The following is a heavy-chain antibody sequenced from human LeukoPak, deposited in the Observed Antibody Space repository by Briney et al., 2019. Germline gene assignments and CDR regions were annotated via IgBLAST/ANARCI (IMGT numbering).Heavy chain of an antibody. CDR1: GGSFSGYY. Sequence: PSETLSLTCAVYGGSFSGYYWSWIRQPPGKGLEWIGEINHSGSTNYNPSLKSRVTISVDTSKNQFSLKLSSVTAADTAVYYCARRNYDYVWGSYRPNYFDYWGQGTLVTVSS. V-gene: IGHV4-34*01. J-gene: IGHJ4*02. D-gene: IGHD3-16*02. CDR3: ARRNYDYVWGSYRPNYFDY. CDR2: INHSGST.